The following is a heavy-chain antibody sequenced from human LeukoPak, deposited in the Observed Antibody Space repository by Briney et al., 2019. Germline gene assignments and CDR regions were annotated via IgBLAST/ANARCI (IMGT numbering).Heavy chain of an antibody. V-gene: IGHV3-30*04. Sequence: GGSLRLSCAASGFTFSSYAMHWVRQAPGKGLEGVAVISYDGSNKYYADSVKGRFTISRDNYKNTLYLQMNSLRAEDTAVYYCARGSDQRGYSGEIDYWGQRTLVTVSS. CDR2: ISYDGSNK. J-gene: IGHJ4*02. CDR1: GFTFSSYA. D-gene: IGHD5-12*01. CDR3: ARGSDQRGYSGEIDY.